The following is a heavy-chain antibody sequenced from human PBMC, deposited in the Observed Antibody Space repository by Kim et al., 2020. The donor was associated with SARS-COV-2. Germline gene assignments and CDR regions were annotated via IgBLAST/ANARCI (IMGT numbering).Heavy chain of an antibody. V-gene: IGHV4-34*01. CDR2: INHSGST. Sequence: SETLSLTCAVYGGSFSGYYWSWIRQPPGKGLEWIGEINHSGSTNYNPSLKSRVTISVDTSKNQFSLKLSSVTAADTAVYYCARDIGNRGSSGWFGITTSYYFDYWGQGTLVTVSS. J-gene: IGHJ4*02. D-gene: IGHD6-19*01. CDR1: GGSFSGYY. CDR3: ARDIGNRGSSGWFGITTSYYFDY.